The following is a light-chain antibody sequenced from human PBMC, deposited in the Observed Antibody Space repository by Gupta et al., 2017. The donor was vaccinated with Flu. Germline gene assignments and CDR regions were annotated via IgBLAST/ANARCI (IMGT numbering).Light chain of an antibody. CDR2: AAS. CDR3: QKYNSAPPA. V-gene: IGKV1-27*01. Sequence: GDRVTITCRARQDIGSYLAWYQQKSGKRPKLLIYAASSTQSGVPSRFSASGFGTSFTLIITSLQPEDVATYYCQKYNSAPPAFGGGTKVEIK. CDR1: QDIGSY. J-gene: IGKJ4*01.